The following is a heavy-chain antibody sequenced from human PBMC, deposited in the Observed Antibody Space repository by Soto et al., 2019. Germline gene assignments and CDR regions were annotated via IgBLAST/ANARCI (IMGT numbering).Heavy chain of an antibody. CDR2: INSDGTTT. CDR1: GVTLSGYW. V-gene: IGHV3-74*01. CDR3: APPGAYLAGCMDV. J-gene: IGHJ6*02. D-gene: IGHD4-17*01. Sequence: GGSLRLSCAASGVTLSGYWMHWVRQAPGKGLIWVSRINSDGTTTSYADSVKGRFTTSRDNAKNTLYLQMNSLRAEDTAVYDCAPPGAYLAGCMDVCGQGPTVTVSS.